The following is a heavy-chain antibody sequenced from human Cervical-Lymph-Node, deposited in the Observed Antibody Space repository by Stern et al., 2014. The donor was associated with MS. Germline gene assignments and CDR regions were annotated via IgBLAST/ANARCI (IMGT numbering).Heavy chain of an antibody. V-gene: IGHV3-21*01. CDR1: GFTFSSYS. D-gene: IGHD2/OR15-2a*01. CDR3: ARDYDGNYLTYFEY. J-gene: IGHJ4*02. Sequence: EDQLVESGGVLVKPGGSLKLSCAVSGFTFSSYSMNWVRQAPGKGLEWVSSISSSSSDIYYADSVKGRFTISRDNAKNSLSLQMNSLRAEDTAVYYCARDYDGNYLTYFEYWGQGTLVTVSS. CDR2: ISSSSSDI.